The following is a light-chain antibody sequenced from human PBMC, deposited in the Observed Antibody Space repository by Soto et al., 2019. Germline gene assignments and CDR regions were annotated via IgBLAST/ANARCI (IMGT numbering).Light chain of an antibody. CDR1: SSNIGTNT. V-gene: IGLV1-44*01. CDR3: APWDDSLSGVV. CDR2: GNN. Sequence: QLVLTQPPSASGTPGQRVTISCSGSSSNIGTNTVNWYQQFPGTAPRLLIYGNNQRPSGVPDRFSGSKSGTSASLAISGLQSEDEADYYCAPWDDSLSGVVFGGGTKLTVL. J-gene: IGLJ2*01.